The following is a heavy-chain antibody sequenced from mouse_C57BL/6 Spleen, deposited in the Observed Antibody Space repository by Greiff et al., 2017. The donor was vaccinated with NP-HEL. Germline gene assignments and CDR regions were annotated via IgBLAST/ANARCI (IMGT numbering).Heavy chain of an antibody. V-gene: IGHV5-17*01. CDR3: ARGITTVVEGGYFDV. CDR1: GFTFSDYG. CDR2: ISSGSSTI. J-gene: IGHJ1*03. D-gene: IGHD1-1*01. Sequence: EVQLVESGGGLVKPGGSLKLSCAASGFTFSDYGMHWVRQAPEKGLEWVAYISSGSSTIYYADTVKGRFTISRDNAKNTLFLQMTSLRSEDTAMYYCARGITTVVEGGYFDVWGTGTTVTVSS.